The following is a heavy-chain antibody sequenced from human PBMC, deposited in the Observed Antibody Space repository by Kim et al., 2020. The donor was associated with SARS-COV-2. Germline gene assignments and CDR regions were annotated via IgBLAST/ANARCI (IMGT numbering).Heavy chain of an antibody. CDR3: AKDLVNYYDSSGPNWFDP. J-gene: IGHJ5*02. CDR1: GFTFSSYG. Sequence: GGSLRLSCAASGFTFSSYGMHWVRQAPGKGLEWVAVISYDGSNKYYADSVKGRFTISRDNSKNTLYLQMNSLRAEDTAVYYCAKDLVNYYDSSGPNWFDPWGQGTLVTVSS. D-gene: IGHD3-22*01. CDR2: ISYDGSNK. V-gene: IGHV3-30*18.